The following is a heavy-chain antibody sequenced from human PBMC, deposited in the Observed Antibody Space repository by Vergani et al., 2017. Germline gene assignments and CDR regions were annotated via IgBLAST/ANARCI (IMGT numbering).Heavy chain of an antibody. CDR1: GYSFTSYW. CDR3: ARSSDSSGWYGYFQH. J-gene: IGHJ1*01. D-gene: IGHD6-19*01. V-gene: IGHV5-51*03. Sequence: EVQLVQSGAEVKKPGESLKISCTGSGYSFTSYWIGWVRQMPGKGLEWMGIIYPGDSYTRYSPSFQGQVTISADKSISTAYLQWSSLKASDTAMYYCARSSDSSGWYGYFQHWGQGTLVTVSS. CDR2: IYPGDSYT.